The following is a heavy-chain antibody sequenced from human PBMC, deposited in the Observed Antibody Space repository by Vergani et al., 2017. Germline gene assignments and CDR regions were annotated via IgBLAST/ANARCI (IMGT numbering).Heavy chain of an antibody. Sequence: QVQLQQWGAGLLKPSETLSLTCAVYGGSFSGYYWSWIRQPPGKGLEWIGEINHSGSTNYNPSLKSRVTISVDTSKNQFSLKLSSVTAADTAVYYCARVGGYQLLRFAPWGQGTLVTVSS. J-gene: IGHJ5*02. V-gene: IGHV4-34*01. CDR1: GGSFSGYY. CDR2: INHSGST. CDR3: ARVGGYQLLRFAP. D-gene: IGHD2-2*01.